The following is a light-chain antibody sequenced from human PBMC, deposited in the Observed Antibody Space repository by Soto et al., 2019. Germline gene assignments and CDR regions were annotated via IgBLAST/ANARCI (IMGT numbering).Light chain of an antibody. V-gene: IGKV1-5*03. CDR2: KAS. J-gene: IGKJ1*01. Sequence: DIQMTQSPSTLSGSVGDRVTITCRASQTISSWLAWYQQKPGKAPKLLIYKASTLKSGVPSRFSGSGSGTEFTLTISSLQPDDFAVYYCQQYNNWPPGTFGQGTKVDI. CDR1: QTISSW. CDR3: QQYNNWPPGT.